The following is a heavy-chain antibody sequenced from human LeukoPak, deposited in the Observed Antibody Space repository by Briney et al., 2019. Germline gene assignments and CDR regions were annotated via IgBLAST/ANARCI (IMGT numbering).Heavy chain of an antibody. CDR2: INHSGCT. CDR3: ARWPMTTVTT. D-gene: IGHD4-17*01. Sequence: SETLSLTCAVYGGSFSGYYWSWIRQPPGKGLEWIGEINHSGCTNYNPSLKSRVTISVDTSKNQFSLKLSSVTAADTAVYYCARWPMTTVTTWGQGTLVTVSS. V-gene: IGHV4-34*01. CDR1: GGSFSGYY. J-gene: IGHJ5*02.